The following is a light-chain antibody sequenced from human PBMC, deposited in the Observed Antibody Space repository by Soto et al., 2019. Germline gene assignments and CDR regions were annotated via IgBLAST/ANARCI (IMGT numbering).Light chain of an antibody. CDR3: YSYRGYYTRV. CDR2: EVS. CDR1: SSDVGGYNF. Sequence: QSVLTQPASVSGSPGQSTTISCTGTSSDVGGYNFVSRYQQHPGRAPKLLIYEVSRRPSGVSNRFSGSKSGDTASLTISGLQAEDEADYYCYSYRGYYTRVFGTGTKV. J-gene: IGLJ1*01. V-gene: IGLV2-14*01.